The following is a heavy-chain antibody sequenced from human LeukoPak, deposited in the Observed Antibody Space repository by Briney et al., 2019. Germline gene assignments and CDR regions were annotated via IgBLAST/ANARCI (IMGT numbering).Heavy chain of an antibody. CDR1: GYSFTSYW. J-gene: IGHJ6*03. V-gene: IGHV5-51*01. CDR2: IYPGDSDT. CDR3: ARLAFTQYYDFWSGTKEYYYYYYMDV. Sequence: GESLKISCKGSGYSFTSYWIGWVRQMPGKGLEWMGIIYPGDSDTRYSPSFQGQVTISADKSISTAYLQWSSLKASDTAMYYCARLAFTQYYDFWSGTKEYYYYYYMDVWGKGTTVTISS. D-gene: IGHD3-3*01.